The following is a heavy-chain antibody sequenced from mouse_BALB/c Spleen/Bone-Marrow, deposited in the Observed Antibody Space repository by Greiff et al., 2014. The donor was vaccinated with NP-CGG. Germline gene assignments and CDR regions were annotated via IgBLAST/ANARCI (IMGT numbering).Heavy chain of an antibody. CDR1: GFTFSSFG. J-gene: IGHJ2*01. CDR2: ISSGSSTI. D-gene: IGHD2-1*01. V-gene: IGHV5-17*02. Sequence: DVKLQESGGGLVQPGGSRKLSCAASGFTFSSFGMHWVRQAPEKGLEWVAYISSGSSTIYYADTVKGRFTISRDNPKNTLFLQMTSLRSEDTAKYYCARGNYLFDYWGQGTTLTVST. CDR3: ARGNYLFDY.